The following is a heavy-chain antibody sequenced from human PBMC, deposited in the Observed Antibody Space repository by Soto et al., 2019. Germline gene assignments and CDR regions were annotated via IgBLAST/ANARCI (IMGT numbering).Heavy chain of an antibody. CDR2: IRSSGDRT. J-gene: IGHJ6*02. Sequence: EVQLLESGGGLVQPGGSLRLSCAASGFTFSSYAMRWVRQAPGKGLEWVSVIRSSGDRTYYADSVKGRFTISRDNSKNTLYMQMNSLRAEDTAVDYCAKQQGPGTPYYYAMDVWGQWTTGTVSS. D-gene: IGHD1-1*01. V-gene: IGHV3-23*01. CDR3: AKQQGPGTPYYYAMDV. CDR1: GFTFSSYA.